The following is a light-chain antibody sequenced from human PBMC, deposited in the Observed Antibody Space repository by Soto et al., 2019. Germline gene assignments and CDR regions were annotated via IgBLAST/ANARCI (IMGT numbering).Light chain of an antibody. J-gene: IGKJ1*01. CDR3: QQSYTTPRT. V-gene: IGKV1-39*01. CDR1: QTITGY. CDR2: AAS. Sequence: DIQMTQSPSSLSASIGDSVTITCRASQTITGYLNWYQQKPGKAPRLLINAASNLQSGVPSRFRGSGSETDFTLTITSLQPEDFATYYCQQSYTTPRTFGQGTKVEIQ.